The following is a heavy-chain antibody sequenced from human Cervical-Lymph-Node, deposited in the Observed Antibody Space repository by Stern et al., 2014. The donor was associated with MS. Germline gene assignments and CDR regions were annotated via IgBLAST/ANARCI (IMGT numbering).Heavy chain of an antibody. CDR3: ARSQGGYVYYYYYYGMDV. D-gene: IGHD3-22*01. CDR2: IYYSGST. CDR1: GGSISSYY. J-gene: IGHJ6*02. Sequence: QLQLQESGPGLVKPSETLSLTCTVSGGSISSYYWSWIRQPPGKGLEWIGYIYYSGSTNYNPSLKSRVTISVDTSKNQFSLKLSSVTAADTAVYYCARSQGGYVYYYYYYGMDVWGQGTTVTVSS. V-gene: IGHV4-59*01.